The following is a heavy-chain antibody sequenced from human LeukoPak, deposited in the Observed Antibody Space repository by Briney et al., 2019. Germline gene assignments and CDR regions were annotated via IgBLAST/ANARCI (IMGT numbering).Heavy chain of an antibody. Sequence: ESGGSLRLFCAASGFTFSTYSINWVRQAPGKGLEWVSSISGSSSFIYKADSVKGRFTISRDNAKNSVYLQMSRLRAEDTAMYYCAREGRGYDAHIDIWGQGTMVPVFS. CDR2: ISGSSSFI. CDR1: GFTFSTYS. J-gene: IGHJ3*02. CDR3: AREGRGYDAHIDI. V-gene: IGHV3-21*01. D-gene: IGHD5-12*01.